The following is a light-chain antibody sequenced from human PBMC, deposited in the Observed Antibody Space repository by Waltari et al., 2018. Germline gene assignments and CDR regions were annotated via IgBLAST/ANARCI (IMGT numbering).Light chain of an antibody. Sequence: QVALTQSPSVSASLGASVRLTCTLSSGHTTFAVAWHQLRPGRGPLFLMKISSVGTHSGDNRVTDSFSGCTTRGERFLTISNVQSEDEAVYVCQTWGTVINRVFGGGTEVTV. CDR1: SGHTTFA. V-gene: IGLV4-69*01. J-gene: IGLJ3*02. CDR3: QTWGTVINRV. CDR2: ISSVGTH.